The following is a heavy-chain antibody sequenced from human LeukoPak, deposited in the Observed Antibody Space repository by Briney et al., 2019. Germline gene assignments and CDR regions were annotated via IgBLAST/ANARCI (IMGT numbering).Heavy chain of an antibody. V-gene: IGHV3-49*03. CDR3: TRGGDTAMADFDY. CDR1: GFTFGDYA. J-gene: IGHJ4*02. Sequence: PGGSLRLSCTASGFTFGDYAMSWFRQAPGEGLEWVGFIRSKAYGGTTEYAASVKGRFTISRDDSKSNAYLQMNSLKTEDTAVYYCTRGGDTAMADFDYWGQGTLVTVSS. CDR2: IRSKAYGGTT. D-gene: IGHD5-18*01.